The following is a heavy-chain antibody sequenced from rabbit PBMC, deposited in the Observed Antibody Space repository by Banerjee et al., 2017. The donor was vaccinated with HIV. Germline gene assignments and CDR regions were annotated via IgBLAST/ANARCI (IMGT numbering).Heavy chain of an antibody. V-gene: IGHV1S40*01. J-gene: IGHJ4*01. CDR3: ARDIVASYAYARGYFNL. Sequence: QSLEESGGDLVKPGASLTLTCTASEFSFSSGYDIYWVRQAPGKGLEWIACIYITFGSTYYASWVNGRFTISKTSSTTVTLQMTSLTAADTATYFCARDIVASYAYARGYFNLWGQGTLVTVS. CDR2: IYITFGST. D-gene: IGHD6-1*01. CDR1: EFSFSSGYD.